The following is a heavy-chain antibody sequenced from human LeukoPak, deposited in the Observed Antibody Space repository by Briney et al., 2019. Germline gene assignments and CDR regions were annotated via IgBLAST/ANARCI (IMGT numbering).Heavy chain of an antibody. J-gene: IGHJ3*01. CDR2: IFDSGAPS. Sequence: GGSLRLSCVASGFSFSRHAMNWVRQAPGKAPEWVSSIFDSGAPSYYADSVKGRFTISKDNSGNTFYLQMENLRAEDSATYYCTKAVGGGRDAYDAWGLGTRVIVSS. CDR3: TKAVGGGRDAYDA. CDR1: GFSFSRHA. D-gene: IGHD3-16*01. V-gene: IGHV3-23*05.